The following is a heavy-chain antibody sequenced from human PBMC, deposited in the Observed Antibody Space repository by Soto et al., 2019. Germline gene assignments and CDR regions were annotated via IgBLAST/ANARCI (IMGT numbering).Heavy chain of an antibody. V-gene: IGHV1-69*08. Sequence: QVQLVQSGAEVKKPGSSVKVSCTASGGTFSSYTISWVRQAPGQGLEWMGRIIAIPGIANYAQKFQGRVTITADKSTSTAYMELSSLRSEDTAVYYCARDEQQLVRGHYRMDVWGQGTTVTVSS. CDR3: ARDEQQLVRGHYRMDV. D-gene: IGHD6-13*01. J-gene: IGHJ6*02. CDR2: IIAIPGIA. CDR1: GGTFSSYT.